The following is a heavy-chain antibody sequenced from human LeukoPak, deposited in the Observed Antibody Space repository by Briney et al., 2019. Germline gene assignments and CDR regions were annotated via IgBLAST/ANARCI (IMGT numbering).Heavy chain of an antibody. CDR2: ISSSGTTI. Sequence: GGSLRLSCAASGFTFSSYEMNWVRQAPGKGPEWLSYISSSGTTIKYADSVKGRFTISRDNAKNSPYLQVNSLRAEDTAVYYCARIMITVTTSDYWGQGTLVTVSS. D-gene: IGHD4-17*01. CDR1: GFTFSSYE. CDR3: ARIMITVTTSDY. J-gene: IGHJ4*02. V-gene: IGHV3-48*03.